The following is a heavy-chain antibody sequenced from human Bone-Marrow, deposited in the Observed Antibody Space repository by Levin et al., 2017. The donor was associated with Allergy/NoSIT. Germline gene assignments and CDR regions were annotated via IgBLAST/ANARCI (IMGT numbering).Heavy chain of an antibody. CDR3: AREGVATVSRWFDP. J-gene: IGHJ5*02. Sequence: SVKVSCKASGGTFSKYGISWVRQAPGQGLEWMGEIIPIFGTTNYAQKFQARVSITADKSTSTVYMELSSLRSEDTAVYYCAREGVATVSRWFDPWGQGTLVTVSS. V-gene: IGHV1-69*06. CDR2: IIPIFGTT. D-gene: IGHD4-17*01. CDR1: GGTFSKYG.